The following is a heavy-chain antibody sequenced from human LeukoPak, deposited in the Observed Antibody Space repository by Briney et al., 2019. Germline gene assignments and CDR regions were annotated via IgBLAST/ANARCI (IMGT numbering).Heavy chain of an antibody. CDR3: ARRGATNWASFDY. J-gene: IGHJ4*02. V-gene: IGHV5-51*01. CDR2: IYPGDSDA. Sequence: GESLKISCKGSGYSFANYWIGWVRQMPGKGLEWMGIIYPGDSDARYSPSFQGQVTISADKSISTAYLQWSSLKASDTAMYYCARRGATNWASFDYWGQGTLVTVSS. D-gene: IGHD7-27*01. CDR1: GYSFANYW.